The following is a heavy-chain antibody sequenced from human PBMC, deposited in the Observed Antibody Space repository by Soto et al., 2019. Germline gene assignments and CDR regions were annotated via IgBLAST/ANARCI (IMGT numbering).Heavy chain of an antibody. V-gene: IGHV3-23*01. CDR3: AVPYCGGDCYDY. J-gene: IGHJ4*02. Sequence: GGSLRLSCAASRFTFSNYALTWVRQAPGKGLEWVSTISGSGGNTYYADSVRGRFIISRDNPKNTLFLQMNSLRADDTAVYYCAVPYCGGDCYDYWGQGTLVTVS. CDR2: ISGSGGNT. D-gene: IGHD2-21*01. CDR1: RFTFSNYA.